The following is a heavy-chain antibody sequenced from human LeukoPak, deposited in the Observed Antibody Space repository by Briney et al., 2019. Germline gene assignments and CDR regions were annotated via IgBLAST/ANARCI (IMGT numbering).Heavy chain of an antibody. V-gene: IGHV4-59*08. CDR2: IYYSGST. CDR1: GGSISSYY. J-gene: IGHJ4*02. Sequence: SETLSLTCTVSGGSISSYYWSWIRQSPGKGLEWIGCIYYSGSTDYNPSLKSRVTISVDTSKNQFSLKLSSVTAADTAVYYCARGPNYPSPSPFDYWGQGTLVTVSS. D-gene: IGHD5-24*01. CDR3: ARGPNYPSPSPFDY.